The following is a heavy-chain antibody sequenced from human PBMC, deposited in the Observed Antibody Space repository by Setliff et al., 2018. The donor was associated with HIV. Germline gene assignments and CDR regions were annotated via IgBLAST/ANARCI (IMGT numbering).Heavy chain of an antibody. CDR3: ARPTNIDTLYYGSQTFYMYYYGLDV. D-gene: IGHD1-26*01. CDR2: INPTSGGT. V-gene: IGHV1-2*04. J-gene: IGHJ6*02. Sequence: ASVKVSCKASRCTFTAYFLHWLRQAPGQGLDWMGWINPTSGGTNYAQKFQSWVTMTRDTSTNTAHMGLNSLRADDTAVYFCARPTNIDTLYYGSQTFYMYYYGLDVWGQGTTVTVSS. CDR1: RCTFTAYF.